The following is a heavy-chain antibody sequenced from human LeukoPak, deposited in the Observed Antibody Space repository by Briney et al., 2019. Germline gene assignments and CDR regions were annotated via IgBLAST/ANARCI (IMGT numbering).Heavy chain of an antibody. V-gene: IGHV3-23*01. J-gene: IGHJ4*02. CDR3: AKQSAGSAAWYSLHYDF. CDR1: GFTLSSYA. Sequence: GGSLRLSCAASGFTLSSYAMTWVRQAPGRGLERVSSVDGGGGGTYYADSVKGRFTISRDNSKDTLYLQMNGPRAEDTAVYFCAKQSAGSAAWYSLHYDFWGQGTLVTVSS. CDR2: VDGGGGGT. D-gene: IGHD6-13*01.